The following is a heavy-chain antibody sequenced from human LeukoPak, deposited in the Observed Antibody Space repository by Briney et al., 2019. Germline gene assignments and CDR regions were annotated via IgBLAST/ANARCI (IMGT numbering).Heavy chain of an antibody. J-gene: IGHJ6*03. CDR2: INTDGTVT. CDR3: AKDRDYGDYPSAYYYYMDV. V-gene: IGHV3-74*01. D-gene: IGHD4-17*01. Sequence: GGSLRLSCAASGFTFSKYWMLWVRQAPGKGLESVSRINTDGTVTTYADSVKGRFTISRGNSKNTLYLQMNSLRIEDTAVYHCAKDRDYGDYPSAYYYYMDVWGKGTTVTVSS. CDR1: GFTFSKYW.